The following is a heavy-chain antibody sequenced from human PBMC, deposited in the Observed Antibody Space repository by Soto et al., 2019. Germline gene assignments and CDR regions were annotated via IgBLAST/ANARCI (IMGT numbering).Heavy chain of an antibody. CDR3: ATTSGDYVRSPPIYGMDV. J-gene: IGHJ6*02. D-gene: IGHD4-17*01. Sequence: ASVKVSCKASGYTFTGYYMHWVRQAPGQGLEWMGWINPNSGGTNYAQKFQGWVTVTRDTSISTAYMELSRLRSDDTAVYYCATTSGDYVRSPPIYGMDVWGQGTTVTVSS. CDR2: INPNSGGT. CDR1: GYTFTGYY. V-gene: IGHV1-2*04.